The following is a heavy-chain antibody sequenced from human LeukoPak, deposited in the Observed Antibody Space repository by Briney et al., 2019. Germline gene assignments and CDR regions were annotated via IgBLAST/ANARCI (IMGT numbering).Heavy chain of an antibody. CDR2: IYHSGRT. D-gene: IGHD2-2*01. Sequence: PSETLSLTCTVSGYSISSGYYWGWIRQPPGKGLEWIGSIYHSGRTFYNPSLKRRVTISVDTSKNQFSLKLSSVTAADTAVYYCARLGIVVPAARVAGMFDYWGQGTLVTVSS. CDR3: ARLGIVVPAARVAGMFDY. CDR1: GYSISSGYY. J-gene: IGHJ4*02. V-gene: IGHV4-38-2*02.